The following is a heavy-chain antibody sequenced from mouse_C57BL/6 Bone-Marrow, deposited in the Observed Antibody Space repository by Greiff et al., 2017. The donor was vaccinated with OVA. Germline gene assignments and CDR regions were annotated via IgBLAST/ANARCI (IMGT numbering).Heavy chain of an antibody. J-gene: IGHJ3*01. V-gene: IGHV1-42*01. CDR3: ARSRRFAD. CDR1: GYSFTGYY. Sequence: EVQLQQSGPELVKPGASVKISCKASGYSFTGYYMNWVKQSPEKSLEWIGEINPSTGGTTYNQKFKAKATLTVDKSSSTAYMQLKSLTSADSAVYYCARSRRFADWGQGTLVTVSA. CDR2: INPSTGGT.